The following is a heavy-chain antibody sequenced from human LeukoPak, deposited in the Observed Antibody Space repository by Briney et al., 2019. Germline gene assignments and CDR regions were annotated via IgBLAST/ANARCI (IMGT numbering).Heavy chain of an antibody. Sequence: ASVKVSSKASGYTFTAYYMHCVRDAPGRGLEWVGWINPNSGDKDFAQNLQGRVTMTRDTSISTVYMELTSLRSDDTAVYYCARDGGTALDSWGQGTLVTVSS. J-gene: IGHJ4*02. CDR2: INPNSGDK. CDR1: GYTFTAYY. V-gene: IGHV1-2*02. CDR3: ARDGGTALDS. D-gene: IGHD2-21*02.